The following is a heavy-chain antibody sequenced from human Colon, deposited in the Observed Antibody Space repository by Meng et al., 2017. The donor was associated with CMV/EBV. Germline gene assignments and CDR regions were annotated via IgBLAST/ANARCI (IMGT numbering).Heavy chain of an antibody. CDR1: GVPFETYT. CDR2: FERPSNNI. CDR3: VKGGWGDD. Sequence: SLRLSCAAAGVPFETYTMTWGRQAPGKGLDWVAAFERPSNNIYYADSVMGRFTISRDDSKSTLYLQMTSLRVEDTALYYCVKGGWGDDWGQGALVTVSS. V-gene: IGHV3-23*05. J-gene: IGHJ4*02. D-gene: IGHD3-10*01.